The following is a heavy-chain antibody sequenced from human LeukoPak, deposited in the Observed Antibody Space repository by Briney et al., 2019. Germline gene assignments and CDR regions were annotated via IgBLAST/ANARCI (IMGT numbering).Heavy chain of an antibody. J-gene: IGHJ6*02. CDR1: GGSFSGYY. V-gene: IGHV4-34*01. D-gene: IGHD2-2*01. CDR3: ARRGDCSSASCYRGNSYYYYGLDV. Sequence: SETLSLTCAVYGGSFSGYYWSWIRQPPGKGLDWIGEINHSGSTNYNPSLKSRLTISVDTSKDQFSLKLNSVTAADTAVYYCARRGDCSSASCYRGNSYYYYGLDVWGQGTTVTVSS. CDR2: INHSGST.